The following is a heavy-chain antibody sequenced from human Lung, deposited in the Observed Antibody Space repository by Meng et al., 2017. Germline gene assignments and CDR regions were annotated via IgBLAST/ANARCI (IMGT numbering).Heavy chain of an antibody. D-gene: IGHD6-19*01. Sequence: GGSLRLSCAASGFTFSSYAMHWVRQAPGKGLEWVAVISYDGSNKYYADSVKGRFTISRDNSKNTLYLQMNSLRAEDTAVYYCARDVGAVAGSSPGAFDIWGQGTMVT. CDR3: ARDVGAVAGSSPGAFDI. CDR1: GFTFSSYA. V-gene: IGHV3-30*04. J-gene: IGHJ3*02. CDR2: ISYDGSNK.